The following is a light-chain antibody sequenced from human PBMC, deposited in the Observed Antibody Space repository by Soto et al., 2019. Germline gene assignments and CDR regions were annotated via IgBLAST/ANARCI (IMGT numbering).Light chain of an antibody. V-gene: IGKV1-12*01. CDR3: QQTLSFPPT. J-gene: IGKJ1*01. CDR1: QAIDSW. CDR2: TGS. Sequence: DIKMTQSPSSVSASVGDRDTITCRASQAIDSWLAWYQQKPGEAPKLLIFTGSLLHSGVPPRFSGSGSGTDFTLTISSLQPEDFATYYCQQTLSFPPTFGQGTKVDIK.